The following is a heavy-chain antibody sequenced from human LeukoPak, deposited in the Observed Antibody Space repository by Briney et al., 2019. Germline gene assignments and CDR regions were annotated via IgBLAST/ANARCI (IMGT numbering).Heavy chain of an antibody. J-gene: IGHJ4*02. CDR2: IWYDGSNK. D-gene: IGHD3-22*01. V-gene: IGHV3-33*01. CDR3: ARHLQYYYDSSGYYYYFDY. CDR1: GFTFSSYG. Sequence: PGGSLRLSCAASGFTFSSYGMHWVRQAPGKGLEWVAVIWYDGSNKYYADSVKGRFTISRDNSKNTLYLQMNSLRAEDTAVYYCARHLQYYYDSSGYYYYFDYWGQGTLVTVSS.